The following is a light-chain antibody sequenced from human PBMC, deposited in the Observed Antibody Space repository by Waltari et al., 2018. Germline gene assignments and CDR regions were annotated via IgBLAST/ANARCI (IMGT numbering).Light chain of an antibody. CDR1: SSDVGGYKF. CDR3: SSYTSSSTYVV. J-gene: IGLJ2*01. V-gene: IGLV2-14*03. CDR2: DVS. Sequence: QSALTQPASVSGSPGQSITISCTGTSSDVGGYKFVSWYQQHPGKAPKLMIYDVSNRPSGVSNRFSGSKSGNTASLTISGLQAEDEADYYCSSYTSSSTYVVIGGGTKLTVL.